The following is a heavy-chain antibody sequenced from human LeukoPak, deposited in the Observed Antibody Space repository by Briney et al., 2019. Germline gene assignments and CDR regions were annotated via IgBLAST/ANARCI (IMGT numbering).Heavy chain of an antibody. CDR2: IIPIFGTA. V-gene: IGHV1-69*05. Sequence: GASVKVSCKASGGTFSSYAISWVRQAPGQGLEWMGRIIPIFGTANYAQKFQGRVTITTDESTSTAYMELSSLRSEDTAVYYCAGDLSYGDFIFDYWGQGTLVTVSS. CDR1: GGTFSSYA. J-gene: IGHJ4*02. D-gene: IGHD4-17*01. CDR3: AGDLSYGDFIFDY.